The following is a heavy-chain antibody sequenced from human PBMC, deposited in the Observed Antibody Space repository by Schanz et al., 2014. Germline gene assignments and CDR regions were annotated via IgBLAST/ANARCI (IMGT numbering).Heavy chain of an antibody. CDR3: GRAGTGMAGWYFEL. Sequence: EVHLVESGGGLVQPGGSLRLSCAASGITFSSHSFNWVRQAPGKGLEYISAISNNGDSTYYADSVKGRFTISSDNSKNTLFLQMSSLRVDDMAVYYCGRAGTGMAGWYFELWGRGTLVTVSS. CDR1: GITFSSHS. D-gene: IGHD5-18*01. V-gene: IGHV3-64D*06. CDR2: ISNNGDST. J-gene: IGHJ2*01.